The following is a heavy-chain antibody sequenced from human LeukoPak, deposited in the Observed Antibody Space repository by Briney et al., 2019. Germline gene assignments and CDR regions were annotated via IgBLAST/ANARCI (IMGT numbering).Heavy chain of an antibody. CDR2: IGTSSSSI. CDR1: GFTFSTYS. D-gene: IGHD6-6*01. V-gene: IGHV3-21*01. Sequence: GGSLRLSCATSGFTFSTYSMNWVRQAPGKGLEWVSSIGTSSSSIYYADSVKGRFTISRDNAKNSLYLQMNSLRAEDTAVYYCARGGAARDYYYYYYMDVWGKGTTVTVSS. J-gene: IGHJ6*03. CDR3: ARGGAARDYYYYYYMDV.